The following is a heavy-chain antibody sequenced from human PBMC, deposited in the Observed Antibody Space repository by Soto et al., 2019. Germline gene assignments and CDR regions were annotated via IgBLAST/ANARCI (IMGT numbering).Heavy chain of an antibody. J-gene: IGHJ6*03. D-gene: IGHD2-21*01. Sequence: PSETLSLTCTVSGGSISNNKYYWGWIRQTPGKGLEWIGSVHNSGSTYYNPSLTSRVTISVDTSKTQFSLNLRSVTAADTAIYFCARLYSRESWPDFYSYSYMDVWGKGTTVTVPS. V-gene: IGHV4-39*01. CDR2: VHNSGST. CDR1: GGSISNNKYY. CDR3: ARLYSRESWPDFYSYSYMDV.